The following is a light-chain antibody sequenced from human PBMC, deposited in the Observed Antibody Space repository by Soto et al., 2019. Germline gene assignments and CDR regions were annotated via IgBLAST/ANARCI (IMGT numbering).Light chain of an antibody. CDR1: NIGSKS. CDR3: QVWDSSGDLVI. Sequence: SYELTQPPSVSVAPGKTARITCGGNNIGSKSVHWYQQKPGQAPVLVIYSDDDRPSGIPERFSGYNSAYTATLTISRVEPGDEADYYCQVWDSSGDLVIFGGGTKLTVL. CDR2: SDD. J-gene: IGLJ2*01. V-gene: IGLV3-21*01.